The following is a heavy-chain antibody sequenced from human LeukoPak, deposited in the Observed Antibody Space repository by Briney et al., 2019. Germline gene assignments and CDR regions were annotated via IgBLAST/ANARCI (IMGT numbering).Heavy chain of an antibody. CDR2: IYYSGST. CDR1: GGSISSGGYY. V-gene: IGHV4-31*03. CDR3: ARALYSAYCVGGSCYRSWFDP. J-gene: IGHJ5*02. Sequence: SETLSLTCTVSGGSISSGGYYWSWIRQHPGKGLEWIGYIYYSGSTYYNPSLKSRVTISVDTSKNQFSLKLSSVTAADTAVYYCARALYSAYCVGGSCYRSWFDPWGQGTLVIASS. D-gene: IGHD2-15*01.